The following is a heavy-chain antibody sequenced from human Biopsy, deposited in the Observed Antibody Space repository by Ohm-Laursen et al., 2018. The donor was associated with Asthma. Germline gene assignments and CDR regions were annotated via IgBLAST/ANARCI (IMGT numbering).Heavy chain of an antibody. D-gene: IGHD3-9*01. J-gene: IGHJ3*01. Sequence: ASVKVSCKASGYNFINFAIHWVRQAPGQRLEWMGWVNTGNGATKYSQKFQGRVTITRDTSASTAYMELRSLRSEDTATYYCARTYYDFLTGQVKDVFGVWGQGTMVTVSS. V-gene: IGHV1-3*04. CDR3: ARTYYDFLTGQVKDVFGV. CDR2: VNTGNGAT. CDR1: GYNFINFA.